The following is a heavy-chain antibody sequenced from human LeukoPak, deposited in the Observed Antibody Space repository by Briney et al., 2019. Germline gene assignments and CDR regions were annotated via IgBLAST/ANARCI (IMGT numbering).Heavy chain of an antibody. CDR1: GFTFSSYW. CDR3: AREISSWYRSEGRFDP. CDR2: IKQGGSEK. Sequence: GGSLRLSCAASGFTFSSYWMTWVCQAPGKGLEWVANIKQGGSEKYYVDSVNGRFTISRDNAKNSLYLQMNSLRAEDTAVYYCAREISSWYRSEGRFDPWGQGTLVTVSS. J-gene: IGHJ5*02. D-gene: IGHD6-13*01. V-gene: IGHV3-7*01.